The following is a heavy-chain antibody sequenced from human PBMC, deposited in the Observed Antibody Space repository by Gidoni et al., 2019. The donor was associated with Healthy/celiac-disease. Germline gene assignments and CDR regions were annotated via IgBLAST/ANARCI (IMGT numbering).Heavy chain of an antibody. J-gene: IGHJ5*02. V-gene: IGHV3-23*01. Sequence: EVQLLESGGGLVQPGGSLRLSCAASGFTFRSSAMSWVRQAPGKGLEWVSAISCSGGSTYYADSGKGRFTISRDNSKNTLYLQMNSRRAEDTAVYYCAKGGRLGGWYLGWFDPWGQGTLVTVSS. CDR1: GFTFRSSA. CDR2: ISCSGGST. D-gene: IGHD6-19*01. CDR3: AKGGRLGGWYLGWFDP.